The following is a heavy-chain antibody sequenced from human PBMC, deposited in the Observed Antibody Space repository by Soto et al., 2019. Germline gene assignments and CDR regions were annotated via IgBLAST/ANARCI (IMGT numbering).Heavy chain of an antibody. V-gene: IGHV4-30-4*01. J-gene: IGHJ3*02. CDR2: IYYSGST. D-gene: IGHD3-22*01. Sequence: PSETLSLTCTVSGGSISSGDYYWSWIRQPPGTGLEWIGYIYYSGSTYYNPSLKSRVTIPVDTSKNQFSLKLSSVTAADTAVYYCARGEYYYDSSGYADFFAFDIWGQGTMVTVSS. CDR3: ARGEYYYDSSGYADFFAFDI. CDR1: GGSISSGDYY.